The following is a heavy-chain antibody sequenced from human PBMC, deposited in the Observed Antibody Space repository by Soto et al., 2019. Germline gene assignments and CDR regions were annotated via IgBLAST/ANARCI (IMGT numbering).Heavy chain of an antibody. CDR3: ARARYCSGGSCHLFDY. CDR2: IYHTGST. J-gene: IGHJ4*02. V-gene: IGHV4-38-2*01. CDR1: SYSISNDYY. Sequence: PSETLSLTCAVSSYSISNDYYWGWIRQPPGKGLEWIGSIYHTGSTYYNPSLKSRVTISVDTSKNQFSLKLSSVTAADTAVYYCARARYCSGGSCHLFDYWGQGTLVTVSS. D-gene: IGHD2-15*01.